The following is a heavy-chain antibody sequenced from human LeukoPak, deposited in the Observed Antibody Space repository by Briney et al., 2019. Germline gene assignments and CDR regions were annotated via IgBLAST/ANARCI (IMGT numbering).Heavy chain of an antibody. J-gene: IGHJ2*01. Sequence: ASVKVSCKAPGYTFTSYYMHWVRQAPGQGLEWMGRINLNSGGTNYAQKFQGRVTMTRDTSISTAYMELSRLRSDDTAVYYCARGPYDTSDWYFDLWGRGTLVTVSS. CDR3: ARGPYDTSDWYFDL. CDR2: INLNSGGT. D-gene: IGHD3-22*01. V-gene: IGHV1-2*06. CDR1: GYTFTSYY.